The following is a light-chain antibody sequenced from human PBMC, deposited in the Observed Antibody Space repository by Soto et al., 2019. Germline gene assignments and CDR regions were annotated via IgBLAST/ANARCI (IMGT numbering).Light chain of an antibody. J-gene: IGKJ1*01. Sequence: DIQMTQSPSTLSASVGDRVTITCRASQSISDRLAWCQRKPGKAPKLLIFDASSLESGVPPRFSGSGSGTEFTLTISSLQPDDFATYYCQHYSTVWAFGQGTKVDIK. V-gene: IGKV1-5*01. CDR3: QHYSTVWA. CDR1: QSISDR. CDR2: DAS.